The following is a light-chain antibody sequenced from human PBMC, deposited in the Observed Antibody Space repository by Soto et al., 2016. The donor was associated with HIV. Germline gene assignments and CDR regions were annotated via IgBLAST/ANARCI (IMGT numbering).Light chain of an antibody. CDR1: QSISSW. V-gene: IGKV1-5*03. CDR3: QQTDSFPFT. Sequence: DIQMTQSPSTLSASVGDRVTITCRASQSISSWLAWYQKKPGKVPKLLIYKASSLESGVPSRFSGSASGGTGTDFTLTIDSLQPEDFATYYCQQTDSFPFTFGPGTKVNV. CDR2: KAS. J-gene: IGKJ3*01.